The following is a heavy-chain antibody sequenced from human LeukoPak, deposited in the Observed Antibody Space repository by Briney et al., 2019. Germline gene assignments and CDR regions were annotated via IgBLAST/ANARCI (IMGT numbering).Heavy chain of an antibody. Sequence: GGSLRLSCAASGFTFSSYWMHWVRQAPGKGLVWVSRINSDGSSTSYADSVKGRFTISRDNAKNTLYLQMNSLKTEDTAVYYCTLSPSGALDYWGQGTLVTVSS. CDR2: INSDGSST. CDR1: GFTFSSYW. V-gene: IGHV3-74*01. CDR3: TLSPSGALDY. D-gene: IGHD2-8*02. J-gene: IGHJ4*02.